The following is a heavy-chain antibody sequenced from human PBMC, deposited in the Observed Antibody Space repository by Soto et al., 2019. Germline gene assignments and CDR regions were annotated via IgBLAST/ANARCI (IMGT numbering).Heavy chain of an antibody. Sequence: GGSLRLSCAASGFTFSRYWMNWVRQAPGKGLEWVASIKQDGTEKNYVDSVKGRFTISRGNARNSLYLQMDSLRAEDTAVYFCARGDTPMITGMDSFDIWGQRTMVTVSS. V-gene: IGHV3-7*01. CDR1: GFTFSRYW. CDR3: ARGDTPMITGMDSFDI. CDR2: IKQDGTEK. J-gene: IGHJ3*02. D-gene: IGHD5-18*01.